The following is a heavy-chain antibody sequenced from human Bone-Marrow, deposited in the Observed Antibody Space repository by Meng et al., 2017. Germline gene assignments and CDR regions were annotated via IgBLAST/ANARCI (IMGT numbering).Heavy chain of an antibody. J-gene: IGHJ6*02. CDR2: ISWDGGST. CDR3: AKDLIGYCSGGSCSHHYYGMDV. D-gene: IGHD2-15*01. CDR1: GFTFDDYA. Sequence: GESLKISCAASGFTFDDYAMHWVRQAPGKGLEWVSLISWDGGSTYYADSVKGRFTISRDNSKNSLYLQMNSLRAEDTALYYCAKDLIGYCSGGSCSHHYYGMDVWGQGTTVTVS. V-gene: IGHV3-43D*03.